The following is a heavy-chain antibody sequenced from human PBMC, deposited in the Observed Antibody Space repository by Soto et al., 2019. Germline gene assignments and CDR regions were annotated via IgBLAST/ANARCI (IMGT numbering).Heavy chain of an antibody. Sequence: EVQLLEPGGGLVQPGGSLTLSCAASGFTFSSYAMSWVRQAPGKGLEWVSAISGGGNDRFYADSVRGRFTISRDNSRNTLYLHMNSLRAEDTAVHYCARSLFIASTDTEPFDSWGQGTLVTVSS. D-gene: IGHD6-13*01. V-gene: IGHV3-23*01. CDR2: ISGGGNDR. J-gene: IGHJ4*02. CDR3: ARSLFIASTDTEPFDS. CDR1: GFTFSSYA.